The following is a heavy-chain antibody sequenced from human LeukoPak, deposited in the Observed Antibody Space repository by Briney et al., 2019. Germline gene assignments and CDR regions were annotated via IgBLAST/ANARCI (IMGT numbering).Heavy chain of an antibody. V-gene: IGHV3-66*01. CDR3: AKEEARWEWFDP. J-gene: IGHJ5*02. D-gene: IGHD1-26*01. CDR2: IDSGGRT. CDR1: GFTVNIND. Sequence: PGGSLRLSCAASGFTVNINDMSWVRQAPGKGLEWVSVIDSGGRTFYADSVKGRFTISRDNSKNTLDLQMNSLRVEDTAVYYCAKEEARWEWFDPWGQGTLVTVSS.